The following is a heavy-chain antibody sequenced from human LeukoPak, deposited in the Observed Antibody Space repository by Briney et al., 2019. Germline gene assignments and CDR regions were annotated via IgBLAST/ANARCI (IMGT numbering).Heavy chain of an antibody. D-gene: IGHD6-13*01. CDR1: GGSISSGSYY. CDR3: ARAWSSSWLVDWFDP. Sequence: SETLSLTCTVSGGSISSGSYYWSWIRQPAGKGLEWIGRIYTSGSTNYNPSLKSRVTISVDTSKNQFSLKLSSVTAADTAVYYCARAWSSSWLVDWFDPWGQGTLVTVSS. CDR2: IYTSGST. V-gene: IGHV4-61*02. J-gene: IGHJ5*02.